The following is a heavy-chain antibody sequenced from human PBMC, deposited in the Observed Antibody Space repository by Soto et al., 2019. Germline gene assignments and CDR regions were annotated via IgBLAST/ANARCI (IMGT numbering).Heavy chain of an antibody. J-gene: IGHJ5*02. D-gene: IGHD2-15*01. CDR2: INHSGST. V-gene: IGHV4-34*01. CDR1: GGSFSGYY. Sequence: SETLSLTCAVYGGSFSGYYWSWIRQPPGKGLEWIGEINHSGSTNYNPSLKSRVTISVDTSKNQFSLKLSSVTAADTAVYYCARGGYSLGWFDPWGQGTLVTVSS. CDR3: ARGGYSLGWFDP.